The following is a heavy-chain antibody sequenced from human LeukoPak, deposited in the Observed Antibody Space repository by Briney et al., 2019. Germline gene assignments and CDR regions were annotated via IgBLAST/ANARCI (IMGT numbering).Heavy chain of an antibody. D-gene: IGHD2-2*01. CDR1: GFTFSTYA. V-gene: IGHV3-23*01. CDR2: IGGGADYT. J-gene: IGHJ4*02. Sequence: EGSLRLSCAASGFTFSTYAMAWVRQAPGKGLEWVSAIGGGADYTFYADSVTGRFTISRDNSTNTLYLQMNSLRAEDTAVYYCAKELVSRSSLSFDYWGQGTRVTVSS. CDR3: AKELVSRSSLSFDY.